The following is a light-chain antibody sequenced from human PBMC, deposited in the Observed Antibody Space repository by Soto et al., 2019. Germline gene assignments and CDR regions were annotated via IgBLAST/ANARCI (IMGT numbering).Light chain of an antibody. V-gene: IGKV3-20*01. J-gene: IGKJ1*01. Sequence: EIVLTQAPATLSVSPGERATLSCRASQSISSLLASYQQRPGHAPRLLIYGASSRATGIPDRFSGSGSGTDFTLTISRREPEEFSVYYCQQYCSSPLWTFGQGTKVDIK. CDR2: GAS. CDR3: QQYCSSPLWT. CDR1: QSISSL.